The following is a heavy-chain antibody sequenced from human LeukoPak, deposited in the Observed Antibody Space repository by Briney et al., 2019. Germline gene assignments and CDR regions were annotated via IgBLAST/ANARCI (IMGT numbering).Heavy chain of an antibody. V-gene: IGHV3-11*04. CDR2: ISSSGSTI. CDR1: GFTFSDYY. D-gene: IGHD3-22*01. J-gene: IGHJ4*02. Sequence: GGSLRLSCAASGFTFSDYYMSWIRQAPGKGLEWVSYISSSGSTIYYADSVKGRFTISRDNAKNSLYLQMNSLRAEDTAVYYRARDVYDSSGYYTDYWGQGTLVTVSS. CDR3: ARDVYDSSGYYTDY.